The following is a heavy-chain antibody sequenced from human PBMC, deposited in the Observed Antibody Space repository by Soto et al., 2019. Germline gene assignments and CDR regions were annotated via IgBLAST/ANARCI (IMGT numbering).Heavy chain of an antibody. CDR3: ARRRDGYNFIDY. CDR1: GVTFSSYS. J-gene: IGHJ4*02. CDR2: ISYDGSNN. D-gene: IGHD5-12*01. Sequence: PWGSLRLSCAASGVTFSSYSMHWVRQAPGKGLEWVAVISYDGSNNYYADSVKGQVTISADKSISTAYLQWSSLKASDTAMYYCARRRDGYNFIDYWGQGTLVTVSS. V-gene: IGHV3-30-3*01.